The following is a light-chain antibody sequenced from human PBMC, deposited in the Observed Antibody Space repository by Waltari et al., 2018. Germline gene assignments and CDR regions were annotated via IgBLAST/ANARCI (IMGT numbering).Light chain of an antibody. CDR2: GKN. Sequence: SSELTQDPSVSVALGQTVTITCQGDSLRSYDASWYQQKPRQAPVLVIFGKNIRTSGIPDRFSVSRSGDTASLTITGTQAEDEADYYCNSRDTTGYRVVFGGGTKVTVL. CDR1: SLRSYD. J-gene: IGLJ2*01. V-gene: IGLV3-19*01. CDR3: NSRDTTGYRVV.